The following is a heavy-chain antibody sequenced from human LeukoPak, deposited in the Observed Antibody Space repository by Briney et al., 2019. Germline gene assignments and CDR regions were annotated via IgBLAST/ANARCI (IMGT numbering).Heavy chain of an antibody. V-gene: IGHV3-23*01. D-gene: IGHD6-6*01. CDR1: GFTFSTYA. Sequence: GGSLRLSCAASGFTFSTYAMSWVRQAPGKGLEWVSAISGSGGTTFYADSVKGRFPISRDNSKNTLYLQMNRLRAEDTAVYYCARDSPGSSRFYHYYSLDVWGQGTTVTVSS. CDR2: ISGSGGTT. J-gene: IGHJ6*02. CDR3: ARDSPGSSRFYHYYSLDV.